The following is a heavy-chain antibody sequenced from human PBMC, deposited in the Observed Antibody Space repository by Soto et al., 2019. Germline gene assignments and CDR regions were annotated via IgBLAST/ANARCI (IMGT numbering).Heavy chain of an antibody. J-gene: IGHJ4*02. CDR3: AREHSSSWDPDY. D-gene: IGHD6-13*01. CDR1: GFTFSSYA. CDR2: ISYGGSNK. Sequence: QVQLVESGGGVVQPGRSLRLSCAASGFTFSSYAMHWVRQAPGKGLEWVAVISYGGSNKYYADSVKGRFTISRDNSKNTLYLQMNSLRAEDTAVYYCAREHSSSWDPDYWGQGTLVTVSS. V-gene: IGHV3-30-3*01.